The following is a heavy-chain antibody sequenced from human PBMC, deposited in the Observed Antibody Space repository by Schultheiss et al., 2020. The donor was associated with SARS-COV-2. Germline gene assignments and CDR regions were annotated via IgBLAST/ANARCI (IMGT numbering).Heavy chain of an antibody. CDR1: GFTFSDYY. CDR2: ISSSGSTI. Sequence: GGSLRLSCAASGFTFSDYYMSWIRQAPGKGLEWVSYISSSGSTIYYADSVKGRFTISRDNSKNTLYLQMNSLRAEDTAVYYCARRDYGDYSNAFDIWGQGTMVTVS. J-gene: IGHJ3*02. D-gene: IGHD4-17*01. V-gene: IGHV3-11*04. CDR3: ARRDYGDYSNAFDI.